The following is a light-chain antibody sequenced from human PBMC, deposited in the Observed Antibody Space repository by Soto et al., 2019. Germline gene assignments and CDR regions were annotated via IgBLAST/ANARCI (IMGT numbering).Light chain of an antibody. CDR1: RGDVGGYNY. CDR3: KSYTSSSTYV. Sequence: QSALTQPASVSGSPGQSITISCTGTRGDVGGYNYVSWYQQHPGKAPKLLIYEVTNRPSGVSNRFSGSKSGNTASLTISGLQPEDEADYYCKSYTSSSTYVFGTGTKLTVL. CDR2: EVT. J-gene: IGLJ1*01. V-gene: IGLV2-14*01.